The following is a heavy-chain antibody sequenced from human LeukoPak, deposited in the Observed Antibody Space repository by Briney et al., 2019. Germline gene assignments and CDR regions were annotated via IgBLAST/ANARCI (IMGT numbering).Heavy chain of an antibody. J-gene: IGHJ5*02. D-gene: IGHD3-3*01. CDR3: ARVDYDFWSGYNWFDP. CDR1: GGSISSYY. CDR2: IYTSGST. Sequence: SETLSLTCTVSGGSISSYYWSWIRQPAGKGLEWIGRIYTSGSTNYNPSLKSRVTMSVDTSKNQFSLKLSSVTAADTAAYYCARVDYDFWSGYNWFDPWGQGTLVTVSS. V-gene: IGHV4-4*07.